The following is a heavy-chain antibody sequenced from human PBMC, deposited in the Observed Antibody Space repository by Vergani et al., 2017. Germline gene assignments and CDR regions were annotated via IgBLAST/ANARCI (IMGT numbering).Heavy chain of an antibody. Sequence: QVQVVQSGAEVKKSGASVKVSCKTSGYTFSNYYMHWVRQAPGQGLEWMGIINPSGGHTNYAQKFQGRVTMTRDTSTSTVYMELSSLRSEDTAIYYCARVYYGILTGYRYLGQGTLVTVSA. CDR2: INPSGGHT. V-gene: IGHV1-46*03. D-gene: IGHD3-9*01. CDR3: ARVYYGILTGYRY. J-gene: IGHJ4*02. CDR1: GYTFSNYY.